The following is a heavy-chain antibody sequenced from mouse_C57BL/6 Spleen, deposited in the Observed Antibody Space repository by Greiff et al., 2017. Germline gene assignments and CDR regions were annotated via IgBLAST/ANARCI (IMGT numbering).Heavy chain of an antibody. Sequence: EVMLVESEGGLVQPGSSMKLSCTASGFTFSDYYMAWVRQVPEKGLEWVANINYDGSSTYYLDSLKSRFIISRDNAKNILYLQMSSLKSEDTATYYCARGGLYPFYAMDYWGQGTSVTVSS. J-gene: IGHJ4*01. CDR1: GFTFSDYY. CDR2: INYDGSST. D-gene: IGHD2-12*01. CDR3: ARGGLYPFYAMDY. V-gene: IGHV5-16*01.